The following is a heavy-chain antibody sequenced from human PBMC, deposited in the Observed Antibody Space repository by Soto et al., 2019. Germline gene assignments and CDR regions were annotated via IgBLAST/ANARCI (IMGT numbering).Heavy chain of an antibody. CDR3: ARDMNSNGYTDV. CDR1: GFTFSSYW. J-gene: IGHJ6*03. Sequence: GGSLRLSCAASGFTFSSYWMHWVRQAPGKGLVWVSRINSDGSSTNYADSVKGRFTVSRDNAKNTLILQMNSLRGEDTAVYYCARDMNSNGYTDVWGKGPTVTVSS. V-gene: IGHV3-74*01. D-gene: IGHD1-1*01. CDR2: INSDGSST.